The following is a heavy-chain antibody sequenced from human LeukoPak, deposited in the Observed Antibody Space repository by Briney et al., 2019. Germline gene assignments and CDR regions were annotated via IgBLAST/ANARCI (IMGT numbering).Heavy chain of an antibody. V-gene: IGHV1-18*01. CDR3: ARDGTGVPAAIDYYYYGMDV. J-gene: IGHJ6*02. Sequence: GASVKVSCKASGYTFTSYGISWVRQAPGQGLEWMGWISAYNGNTNYAQKLQGRVTMTTDTSTSTAYMELRSLRSDDTAVYYCARDGTGVPAAIDYYYYGMDVWGQGTTVAVSS. CDR2: ISAYNGNT. D-gene: IGHD2-2*01. CDR1: GYTFTSYG.